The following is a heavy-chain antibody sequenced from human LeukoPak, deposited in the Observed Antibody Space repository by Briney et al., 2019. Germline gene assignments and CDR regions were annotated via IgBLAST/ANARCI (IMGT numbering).Heavy chain of an antibody. V-gene: IGHV1-2*02. J-gene: IGHJ4*02. D-gene: IGHD3-22*01. CDR2: INPNSGGT. CDR1: GYTFTGYY. Sequence: ASVKVSCKASGYTFTGYYMHWVRQAPGQRLEWMGWINPNSGGTNYAQKFQGRVTMTRDTSISTAYMELSRLRSDDTAVYYCASSGHDSSGYFDYWGQGTLVTVSS. CDR3: ASSGHDSSGYFDY.